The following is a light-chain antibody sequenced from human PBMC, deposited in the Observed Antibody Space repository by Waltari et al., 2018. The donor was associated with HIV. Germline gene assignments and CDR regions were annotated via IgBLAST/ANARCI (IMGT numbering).Light chain of an antibody. CDR1: QCISAA. V-gene: IGKV1-13*02. CDR2: DVS. CDR3: QQFNSYPLT. Sequence: AIQLTQSPSSLSASVGDTVIITCRTSQCISAALAWYRQKPGKTPELLLYDVSTLQSGVPSKCCGSGSGTDFTLTINSLQPEESATYYCQQFNSYPLTFGQGTRLEIK. J-gene: IGKJ5*01.